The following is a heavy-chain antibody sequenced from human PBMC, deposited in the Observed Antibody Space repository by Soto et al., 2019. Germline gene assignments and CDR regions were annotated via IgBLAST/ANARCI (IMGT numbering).Heavy chain of an antibody. CDR3: AKKGPWDKRGPYFDY. CDR1: GFTFTSYA. J-gene: IGHJ4*02. CDR2: ISGGGGTT. Sequence: GGSLRLSCAASGFTFTSYALSWVRQAPGKGLEWVSGISGGGGTTYYADSVKGRFTISRDNSKNTLYLQINSLTAEDTAVYYCAKKGPWDKRGPYFDYWGQGTLVTVSS. V-gene: IGHV3-23*01. D-gene: IGHD1-26*01.